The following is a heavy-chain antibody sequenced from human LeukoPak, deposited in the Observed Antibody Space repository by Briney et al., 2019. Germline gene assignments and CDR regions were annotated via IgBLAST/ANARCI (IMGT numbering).Heavy chain of an antibody. Sequence: TSQTLSLTCAVSGGSISSGGYSWSWIRQPPGKGLEWIGYIYHSGSTYYNPSLKSRVTISVDRSKNQFSLKLSSVTAADTAVYYCARGGGRSLDYWGQGTLVTVPS. CDR3: ARGGGRSLDY. CDR2: IYHSGST. CDR1: GGSISSGGYS. V-gene: IGHV4-30-2*01. D-gene: IGHD3-16*01. J-gene: IGHJ4*02.